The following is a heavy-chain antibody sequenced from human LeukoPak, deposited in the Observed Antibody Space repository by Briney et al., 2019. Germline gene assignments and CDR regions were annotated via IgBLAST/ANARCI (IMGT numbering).Heavy chain of an antibody. D-gene: IGHD6-19*01. V-gene: IGHV3-23*01. J-gene: IGHJ4*02. Sequence: GGSLRLSCEASGFMFSSYALNWVRQAPGKGLEWGSIVSTSGATTYYADSVKGRFTISRDNSKNTLYLLMNSLRAEDTAIYYCXXXYSSAWQFDHWGQGTLVTVSS. CDR1: GFMFSSYA. CDR2: VSTSGATT. CDR3: XXXYSSAWQFDH.